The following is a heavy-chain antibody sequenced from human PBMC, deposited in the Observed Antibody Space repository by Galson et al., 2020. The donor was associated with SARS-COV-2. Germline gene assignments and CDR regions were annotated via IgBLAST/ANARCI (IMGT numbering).Heavy chain of an antibody. V-gene: IGHV3-21*01. D-gene: IGHD2-21*01. Sequence: GGSLRLSCAASGFTSSDYFMNWVRQAPGKGLEWVSAISGSSSHIYYADSVKGRFTISRDNAKNSVYVQMNSLRAEDTAVYYCARGLCGGDCYDDWGQGTLVTVSS. J-gene: IGHJ4*02. CDR2: ISGSSSHI. CDR3: ARGLCGGDCYDD. CDR1: GFTSSDYF.